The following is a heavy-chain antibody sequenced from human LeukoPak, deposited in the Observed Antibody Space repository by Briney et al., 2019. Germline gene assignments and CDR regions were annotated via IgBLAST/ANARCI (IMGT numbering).Heavy chain of an antibody. Sequence: SETLSLTCTVSGDSISSYYWSWIRQPPGKGLEWIGYIYYSGSTNYNPSLKSRVTISVDTSKNQFSLKLSSVTAADTAVYYCASSRITIFGVVTQPFDYWGQGTLVTVSS. CDR2: IYYSGST. D-gene: IGHD3-3*01. V-gene: IGHV4-59*01. J-gene: IGHJ4*02. CDR1: GDSISSYY. CDR3: ASSRITIFGVVTQPFDY.